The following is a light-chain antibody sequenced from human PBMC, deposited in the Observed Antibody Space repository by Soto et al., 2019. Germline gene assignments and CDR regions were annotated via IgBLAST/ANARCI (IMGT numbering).Light chain of an antibody. Sequence: DIQMTQSPSSLSASLGDRVTITCQASQDIRLHLNWYQHNTGQAPKLLLYDASQLETGVPSKFSGSGFGTDFTFTINNLQAEDIGTCYCQHYKSLPITFGLGTRLEIK. J-gene: IGKJ5*01. CDR2: DAS. CDR3: QHYKSLPIT. CDR1: QDIRLH. V-gene: IGKV1-33*01.